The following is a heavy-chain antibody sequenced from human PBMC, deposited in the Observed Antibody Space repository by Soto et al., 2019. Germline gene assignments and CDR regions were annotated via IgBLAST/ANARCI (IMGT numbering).Heavy chain of an antibody. CDR1: GGSISSGGYY. D-gene: IGHD5-12*01. V-gene: IGHV4-31*03. J-gene: IGHJ6*03. CDR3: ARKDSGYADYMDV. Sequence: QVQLQESGPGLVKPSQTLSLTCTVSGGSISSGGYYWSWIRQHPGKGLEWIGYIYYSGSTYYNPSLKSRVTMSVDTSENQFSLRLSSVTAADTAVYYCARKDSGYADYMDVWGKGTTVTVPS. CDR2: IYYSGST.